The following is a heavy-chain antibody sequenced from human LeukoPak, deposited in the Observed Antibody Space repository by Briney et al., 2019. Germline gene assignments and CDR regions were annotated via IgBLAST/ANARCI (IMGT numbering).Heavy chain of an antibody. J-gene: IGHJ4*02. CDR2: INNDGTAT. CDR3: ATVSEY. V-gene: IGHV3-74*01. CDR1: GFTFSYFW. Sequence: PGGSLRLSCAASGFTFSYFWMHWVRQVPGKGLVWVSGINNDGTATYYADSVKGRFTISRDNAKNTVYPQMTGLRAEDTTVYYCATVSEYWGQGTLVTVSS.